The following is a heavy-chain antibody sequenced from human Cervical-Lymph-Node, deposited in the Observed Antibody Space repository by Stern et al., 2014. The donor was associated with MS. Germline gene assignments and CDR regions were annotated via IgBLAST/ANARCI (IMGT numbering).Heavy chain of an antibody. Sequence: VQLVESGAEVRKPGSSVQVSCTTSGGTFNTYSISWVRQAPGQGLEWMGGIIPIYRATNYAQRFRYRVTITADESTNTVYMELSSLTPEDTAVYYCARDIPARPGSHDALDIWGQGTVITVSS. CDR1: GGTFNTYS. J-gene: IGHJ3*02. CDR3: ARDIPARPGSHDALDI. D-gene: IGHD2-2*01. V-gene: IGHV1-69*01. CDR2: IIPIYRAT.